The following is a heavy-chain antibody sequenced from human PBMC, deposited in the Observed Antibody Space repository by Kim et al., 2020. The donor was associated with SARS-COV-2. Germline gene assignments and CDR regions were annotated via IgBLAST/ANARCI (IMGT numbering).Heavy chain of an antibody. D-gene: IGHD3-10*01. Sequence: FADSVKGLFTNPRNNAKNSRDLQMNSLRAEDTSLYYCAKEGYGSVYFDYWGQGTLVTVSS. J-gene: IGHJ4*02. CDR3: AKEGYGSVYFDY. V-gene: IGHV3-9*01.